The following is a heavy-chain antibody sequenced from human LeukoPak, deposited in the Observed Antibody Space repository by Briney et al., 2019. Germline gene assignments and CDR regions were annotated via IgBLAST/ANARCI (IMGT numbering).Heavy chain of an antibody. D-gene: IGHD3-10*01. J-gene: IGHJ5*02. CDR3: ARGWRVRSGPPFDP. Sequence: PSETLSLTCTVSGGTISSYYWSWIRQPAGKGLEWIGRIYTSGSTNYNPSLKSRVTISVDTSKNQFSLKLSSVTAADTAVYYCARGWRVRSGPPFDPWGQGTLVTVSS. CDR2: IYTSGST. CDR1: GGTISSYY. V-gene: IGHV4-4*07.